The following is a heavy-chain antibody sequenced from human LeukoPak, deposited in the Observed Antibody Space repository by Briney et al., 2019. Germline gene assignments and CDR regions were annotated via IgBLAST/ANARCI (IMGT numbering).Heavy chain of an antibody. V-gene: IGHV3-7*03. J-gene: IGHJ5*02. D-gene: IGHD6-13*01. Sequence: PGGSLRLSCVASGFTFSSYAMSWVRQAPGKGLEWVANIKQDGSPKDYVDSVKGRFTISRDNAQNSLYLRMNSLSRVVLCERSKGLYSTFRPWGQGTLVTVSS. CDR2: IKQDGSPK. CDR3: GLYSTFRP. CDR1: GFTFSSYA.